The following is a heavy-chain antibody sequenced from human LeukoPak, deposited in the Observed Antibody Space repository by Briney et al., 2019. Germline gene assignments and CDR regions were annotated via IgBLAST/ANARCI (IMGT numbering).Heavy chain of an antibody. J-gene: IGHJ4*02. CDR3: AKDEVQWGEVPDY. CDR1: GFTFSNYA. D-gene: IGHD1-26*01. Sequence: GGSLRLSCAASGFTFSNYAMHWVRQAPGKGLEWVTIISYDGSEKYYADSVKGRFTISRDNSKNTLYLQMNSLRAEDTAMYYCAKDEVQWGEVPDYWGQGTLVTVSS. CDR2: ISYDGSEK. V-gene: IGHV3-30*18.